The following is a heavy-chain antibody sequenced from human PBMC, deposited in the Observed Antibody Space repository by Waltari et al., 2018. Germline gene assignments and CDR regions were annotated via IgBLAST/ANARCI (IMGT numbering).Heavy chain of an antibody. CDR2: IYSGGST. CDR1: GFTVSSNY. J-gene: IGHJ4*02. V-gene: IGHV3-53*01. CDR3: ARDIEYGSSTISYAWDY. D-gene: IGHD2-2*01. Sequence: EEQLVESGGGLIQPGGSLRLSCAASGFTVSSNYMSWVRQAPGKGREWVSVIYSGGSTYYADSVKGRFTISRDNSKNPLDLQMNSLRAEDTAVYYCARDIEYGSSTISYAWDYWGQGTLVTVSS.